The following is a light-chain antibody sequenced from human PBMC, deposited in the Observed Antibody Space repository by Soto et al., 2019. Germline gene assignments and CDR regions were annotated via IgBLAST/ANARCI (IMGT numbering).Light chain of an antibody. J-gene: IGKJ2*01. CDR1: QSISTD. V-gene: IGKV3-15*01. Sequence: EIVMTQSPATLSVSPGERATLSCRASQSISTDLAWYQQKPGQPPRLLIYSASTWATGVPARFTGSGSGSDFTLTISGLQSEDFAVYYCQQGHNWPLTFGQGTRLEI. CDR3: QQGHNWPLT. CDR2: SAS.